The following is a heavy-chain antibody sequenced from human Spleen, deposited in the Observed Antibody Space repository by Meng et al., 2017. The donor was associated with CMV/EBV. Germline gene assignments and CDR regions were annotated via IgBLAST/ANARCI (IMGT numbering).Heavy chain of an antibody. CDR1: GFTFSSYS. D-gene: IGHD5-12*01. CDR3: ARSGRGYHKFSYLDY. J-gene: IGHJ4*02. V-gene: IGHV3-48*01. CDR2: ISSSSSTI. Sequence: GESLKISCAASGFTFSSYSMNWVRQAPGKGLEWVSYISSSSSTIYYADSVKGRFTISRDNSKNTLYMQMNSLRAEDTAIYYCARSGRGYHKFSYLDYWGQGTLVTVSS.